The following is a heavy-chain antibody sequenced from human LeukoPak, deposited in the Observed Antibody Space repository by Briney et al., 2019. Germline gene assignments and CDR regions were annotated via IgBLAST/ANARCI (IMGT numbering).Heavy chain of an antibody. J-gene: IGHJ4*02. Sequence: SETLSLTCTVSGGSINNYYWKWIREPPGKGPEWIGYYYYSGSTNYNPSIKSRVTISVDTSKNQYSLNLSSVTAADTAMYYCARTRGAAAQFDYWGQGTLVTVSS. V-gene: IGHV4-59*01. CDR1: GGSINNYY. CDR3: ARTRGAAAQFDY. CDR2: YYYSGST. D-gene: IGHD2-15*01.